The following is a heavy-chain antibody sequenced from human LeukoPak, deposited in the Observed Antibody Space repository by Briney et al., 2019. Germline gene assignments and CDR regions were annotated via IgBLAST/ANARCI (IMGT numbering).Heavy chain of an antibody. CDR1: GFNFRGYG. V-gene: IGHV3-30*18. D-gene: IGHD3-10*01. CDR3: ANGDYFGSGSYFDY. Sequence: GGSLRLSCAASGFNFRGYGMHWVRQAPGKELEWVALISHDGSSKYYADSVKGRFAISRDNSKNRLFLHMNSLRAEDTAVYYCANGDYFGSGSYFDYWGQGTLVTVSS. J-gene: IGHJ4*02. CDR2: ISHDGSSK.